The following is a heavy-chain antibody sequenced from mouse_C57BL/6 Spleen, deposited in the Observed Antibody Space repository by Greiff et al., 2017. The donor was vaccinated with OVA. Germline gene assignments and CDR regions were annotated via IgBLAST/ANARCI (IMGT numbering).Heavy chain of an antibody. J-gene: IGHJ4*01. CDR2: ISSGSSTI. V-gene: IGHV5-17*01. D-gene: IGHD1-1*01. CDR3: ERNGSSYSAMDY. CDR1: GFTFSDYG. Sequence: DVQLQESGGGLVKPGGSLKLSCAASGFTFSDYGMHWVRQAPEKGLEWVAYISSGSSTIYYADTVKGRCTISRDNAKNTLFLQMTSLRSEDTAMYYCERNGSSYSAMDYWGQGTSVTVSS.